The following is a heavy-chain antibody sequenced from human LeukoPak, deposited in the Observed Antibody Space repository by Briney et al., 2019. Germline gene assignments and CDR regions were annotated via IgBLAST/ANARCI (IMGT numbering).Heavy chain of an antibody. V-gene: IGHV1-2*02. D-gene: IGHD3-9*01. Sequence: ASVKVSCKASGYTFTGYYMHWVRQAPGLGLEWMGWINPNNGGTNYAQKFQGRVTMTRDTSISTAYMELSRLRSDDTAVYYCARTLRYFDWLANPNWFDPWGQGTLVTVSS. CDR1: GYTFTGYY. J-gene: IGHJ5*02. CDR3: ARTLRYFDWLANPNWFDP. CDR2: INPNNGGT.